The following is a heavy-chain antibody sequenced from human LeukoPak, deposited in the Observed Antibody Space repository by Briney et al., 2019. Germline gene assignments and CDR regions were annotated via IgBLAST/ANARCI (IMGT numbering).Heavy chain of an antibody. J-gene: IGHJ3*02. CDR2: ISGDGGST. Sequence: GGSLRLSCAASGFTFDDYAMHWVRQAPGKGLEWVSLISGDGGSTYYADSVKGRFTISRDNSKNTLYLQMNSLRAEDTAVYYCAKVRYFGPSAFDIWGQGTMVTVSS. CDR3: AKVRYFGPSAFDI. V-gene: IGHV3-43*02. D-gene: IGHD3-9*01. CDR1: GFTFDDYA.